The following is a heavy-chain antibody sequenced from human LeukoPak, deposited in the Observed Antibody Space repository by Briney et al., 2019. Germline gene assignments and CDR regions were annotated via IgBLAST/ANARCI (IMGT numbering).Heavy chain of an antibody. D-gene: IGHD2-15*01. CDR1: GFTFDDYA. J-gene: IGHJ3*02. CDR2: ISWNSGSI. Sequence: PGRSLRLSCAASGFTFDDYAMHWVRQAPGKGLERVSGISWNSGSIGYADSVKGRFTISRDNAKNSLYLQMNSLRAEDTALYYCAREYCSGGSCYSGAFDIWGQGTMVTVSS. CDR3: AREYCSGGSCYSGAFDI. V-gene: IGHV3-9*01.